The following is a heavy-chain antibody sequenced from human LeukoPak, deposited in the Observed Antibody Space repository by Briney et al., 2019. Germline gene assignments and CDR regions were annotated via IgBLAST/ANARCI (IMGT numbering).Heavy chain of an antibody. Sequence: SETLSLTCAVSGGSISSGGYSWSWIRQPPGKGLEWIGYIYHSGSTYYNPSLKSRVTISVDRSKNQFSLKLSSVTAADTAVYYCARHVDTAMVSGFDYLGQGNLVTVSS. CDR2: IYHSGST. D-gene: IGHD5-18*01. J-gene: IGHJ4*02. V-gene: IGHV4-30-2*01. CDR1: GGSISSGGYS. CDR3: ARHVDTAMVSGFDY.